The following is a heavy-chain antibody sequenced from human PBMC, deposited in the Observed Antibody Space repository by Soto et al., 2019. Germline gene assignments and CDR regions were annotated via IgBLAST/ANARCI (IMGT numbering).Heavy chain of an antibody. CDR1: GGSISSSSYY. V-gene: IGHV4-39*01. D-gene: IGHD3-3*01. Sequence: QLQLQESGPGLVKPSETLSLTCTVSGGSISSSSYYWGWIRQPPGKGLEWIGSIYYSGSTYYNPSLKSRVTISVDTSKNQFSLKLGSVTAADTAVYYCARHGRYDFWSGYFDYWGQGTLVTVSS. CDR2: IYYSGST. J-gene: IGHJ4*02. CDR3: ARHGRYDFWSGYFDY.